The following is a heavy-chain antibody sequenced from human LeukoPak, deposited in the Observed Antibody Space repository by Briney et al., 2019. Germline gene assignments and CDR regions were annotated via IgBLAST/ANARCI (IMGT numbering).Heavy chain of an antibody. J-gene: IGHJ4*02. CDR3: SRESGPFCPFGY. D-gene: IGHD1-26*01. CDR2: ISLAGQT. CDR1: GGSISGTNW. V-gene: IGHV4-4*02. Sequence: SGTLSLTCGVSGGSISGTNWWSWVRQSPGQGPEWIGEISLAGQTNYTPSLNGRVTMSLDKSSNQLSLHLTSVTAADTATYFCSRESGPFCPFGYWGQGTLVIVSS.